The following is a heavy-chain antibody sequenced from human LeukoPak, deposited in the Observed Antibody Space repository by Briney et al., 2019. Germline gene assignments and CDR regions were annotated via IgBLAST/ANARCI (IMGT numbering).Heavy chain of an antibody. J-gene: IGHJ4*02. CDR3: ASHCGGDCYLNY. CDR1: GGSISSSSYY. Sequence: SETLSLTCTVSGGSISSSSYYWGWIRQPPGKGLEWIGEINHSGSANYNPSLKSRVTISVDTSKNQFSLKLSSVTAADTAVYYCASHCGGDCYLNYWGQGTLVTVSS. D-gene: IGHD2-21*02. V-gene: IGHV4-39*07. CDR2: INHSGSA.